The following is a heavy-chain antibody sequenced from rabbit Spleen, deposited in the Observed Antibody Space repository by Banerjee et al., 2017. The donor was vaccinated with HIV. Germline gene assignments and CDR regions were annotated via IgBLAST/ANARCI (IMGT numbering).Heavy chain of an antibody. CDR1: GFSFSNKA. CDR2: IDPVFGIT. J-gene: IGHJ4*01. CDR3: ARDGAGGSYFAL. V-gene: IGHV1S47*01. D-gene: IGHD8-1*01. Sequence: LEESGGGLVQPEESLTLTCTASGFSFSNKAVMCWVRQAPGKGLEWIGYIDPVFGITYYANWVNGRFSISRENAQNTVFLQMTSLTAADTATYFCARDGAGGSYFALWGPGTLVTVS.